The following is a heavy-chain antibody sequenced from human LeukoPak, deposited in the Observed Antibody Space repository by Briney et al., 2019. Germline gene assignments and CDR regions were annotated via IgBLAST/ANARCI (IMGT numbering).Heavy chain of an antibody. D-gene: IGHD5-12*01. Sequence: LTGGSLRLSCAASGFTFSSYAMSWVRQAPGKGLEWVSAISGSGGSTYYADSVKGRFTISRDNSKNTLYLQMNSLRAEDTAVYYCARDDGPTNFDYWGQGTLVTVSS. CDR3: ARDDGPTNFDY. J-gene: IGHJ4*02. V-gene: IGHV3-23*01. CDR1: GFTFSSYA. CDR2: ISGSGGST.